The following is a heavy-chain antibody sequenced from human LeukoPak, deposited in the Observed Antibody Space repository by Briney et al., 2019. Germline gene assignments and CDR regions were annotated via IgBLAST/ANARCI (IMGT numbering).Heavy chain of an antibody. D-gene: IGHD4-17*01. J-gene: IGHJ4*02. CDR2: ISTTSGNI. V-gene: IGHV3-21*01. CDR1: GFTFSSYS. Sequence: PGGSLRLSCAASGFTFSSYSMNWVRQAPGKGLEWVAAISTTSGNIYYADSVKGRFTISRDNSKNTLYLQMNSLRAEDTAVYYCAKEGGLRSPAFYDYWGQGTLVTVSS. CDR3: AKEGGLRSPAFYDY.